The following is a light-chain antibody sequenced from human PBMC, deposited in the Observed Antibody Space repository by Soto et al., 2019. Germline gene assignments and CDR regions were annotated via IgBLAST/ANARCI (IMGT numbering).Light chain of an antibody. CDR1: QSVSSN. CDR2: GAS. V-gene: IGKV3-15*01. J-gene: IGKJ1*01. CDR3: QQYNNWLRGT. Sequence: EIVMTQSPATLSVSPGERATLSCRASQSVSSNLAWYQQKPGQAPRLLIYGASTRATGIPARFSGSGSGTDFTLTISSLQPEDFAVYYCQQYNNWLRGTFGQGTKVDIK.